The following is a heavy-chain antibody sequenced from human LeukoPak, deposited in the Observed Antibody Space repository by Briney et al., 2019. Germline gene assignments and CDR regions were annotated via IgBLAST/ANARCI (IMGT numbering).Heavy chain of an antibody. D-gene: IGHD5-18*01. J-gene: IGHJ4*02. CDR2: IYYSGNT. CDR3: ARDRRDTSMVWDY. V-gene: IGHV4-59*01. Sequence: SETLSLTCTVSGGSISSYYWSWIRQPPGKGLEWLGYIYYSGNTNYNPSLKSRVTISVDTSKNQFSLKMRSVTAADTAVYYCARDRRDTSMVWDYWGQGTLVTVSS. CDR1: GGSISSYY.